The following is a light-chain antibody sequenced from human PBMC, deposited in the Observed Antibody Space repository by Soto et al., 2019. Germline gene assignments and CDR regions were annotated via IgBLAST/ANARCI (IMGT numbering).Light chain of an antibody. V-gene: IGKV3-15*01. CDR1: ETVRTN. CDR3: QQYYNWPAYT. J-gene: IGKJ2*01. CDR2: GAS. Sequence: IVMTQSPVTLSVSPGERVTLSCRASETVRTNLAWFQQKPVQTPRLLIFGASTRATGIPTRFTGSGSETEFTLTIDSLQSEDLAVYYCQQYYNWPAYTFGQGTKLEI.